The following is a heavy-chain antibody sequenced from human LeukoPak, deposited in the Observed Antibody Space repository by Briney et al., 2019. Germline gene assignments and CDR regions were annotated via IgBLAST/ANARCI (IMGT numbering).Heavy chain of an antibody. D-gene: IGHD3-10*01. CDR3: AREAENYGLPFDI. CDR1: GFTVSSNY. V-gene: IGHV3-66*01. J-gene: IGHJ3*02. Sequence: PGGSLRLSCAVSGFTVSSNYMSWIRQAPGKGLEWVSLIYSGGSTYYADSVKGRFTISRDNTKDTLYLQMNSLRAEDTAVYYCAREAENYGLPFDIWGQGTMVTVSS. CDR2: IYSGGST.